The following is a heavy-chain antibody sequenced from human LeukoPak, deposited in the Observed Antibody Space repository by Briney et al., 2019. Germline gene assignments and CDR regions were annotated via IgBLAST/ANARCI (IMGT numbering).Heavy chain of an antibody. V-gene: IGHV1-58*02. Sequence: GTSVKVSCKASRFTFTSSAMQWVRQARGQRLEWIGWIVVGSGNTNYAQKFQERVTITRDMSTSTVYMELSSLRSEDTAVYYCAAREMAVSYYFDYWGQGTLVTVSS. J-gene: IGHJ4*02. CDR1: RFTFTSSA. CDR3: AAREMAVSYYFDY. CDR2: IVVGSGNT. D-gene: IGHD5-24*01.